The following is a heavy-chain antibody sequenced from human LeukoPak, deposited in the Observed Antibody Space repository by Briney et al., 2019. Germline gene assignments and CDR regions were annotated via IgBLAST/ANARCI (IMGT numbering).Heavy chain of an antibody. CDR3: ARNDGYSYGPGAYYYYMDV. Sequence: GSSVKVSCKASGGTFSSYAISWVRQAPGQGLEWMGGIIPIFGTANYAQKFQGRVTITADESTSTAYMELSSLRSEDTAVYYCARNDGYSYGPGAYYYYMDVWGKGTTVTVSS. D-gene: IGHD5-18*01. CDR2: IIPIFGTA. J-gene: IGHJ6*03. CDR1: GGTFSSYA. V-gene: IGHV1-69*01.